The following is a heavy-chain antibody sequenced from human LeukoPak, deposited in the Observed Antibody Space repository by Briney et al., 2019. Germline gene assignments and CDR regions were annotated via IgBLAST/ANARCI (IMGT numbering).Heavy chain of an antibody. J-gene: IGHJ4*02. CDR2: TSYDGNTK. Sequence: GGSLRLSCATSAFTFSSYAMYWVRQAPGKGLEWVAVTSYDGNTKYYADSVKGRFTVYRDNSKNTLYLEMNSLRSEDTAVYYCAKPHHYSVLWYFDYWGQGTLVTVSS. D-gene: IGHD5/OR15-5a*01. CDR3: AKPHHYSVLWYFDY. V-gene: IGHV3-30*18. CDR1: AFTFSSYA.